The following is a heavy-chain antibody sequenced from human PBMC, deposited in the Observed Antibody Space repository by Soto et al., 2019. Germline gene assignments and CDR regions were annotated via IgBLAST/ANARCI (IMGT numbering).Heavy chain of an antibody. Sequence: GASVKVSCKASGYTFTGYYMHWVRQAPGQGLEWMGWINPNSGGTNYAQKFQGWVTMTRDTSISTAYMELSRLRSDDTAVYYCARDLMVRGVANDYYYYGMDVWGQGTTVTVSS. CDR3: ARDLMVRGVANDYYYYGMDV. D-gene: IGHD3-10*01. CDR2: INPNSGGT. CDR1: GYTFTGYY. J-gene: IGHJ6*02. V-gene: IGHV1-2*04.